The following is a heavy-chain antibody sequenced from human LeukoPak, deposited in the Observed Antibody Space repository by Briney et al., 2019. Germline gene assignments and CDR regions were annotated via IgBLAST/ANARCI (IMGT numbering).Heavy chain of an antibody. J-gene: IGHJ4*02. D-gene: IGHD2-2*02. V-gene: IGHV1-24*01. Sequence: ASVKVSCKVSGYTLTELSMHWVRQAPGKGLEWMGGFDPEDGETIYAQKFQGRVTMTEDTSTDTAYMELSSLRSEDTAVYYCATRFLGYCSSTSCYNFDYWGQGTLVTVSS. CDR2: FDPEDGET. CDR3: ATRFLGYCSSTSCYNFDY. CDR1: GYTLTELS.